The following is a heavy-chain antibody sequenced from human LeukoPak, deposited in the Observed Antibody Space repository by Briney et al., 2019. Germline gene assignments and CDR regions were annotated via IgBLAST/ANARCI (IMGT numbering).Heavy chain of an antibody. CDR2: MNPNSGNT. CDR1: GYTFTSYD. Sequence: ASVKVSCKASGYTFTSYDINWVRQATGQGLEWMGWMNPNSGNTGYAQKFQGRVTMTRNTSISTAYMELSSLRSEDTAVYYCARKSGSFKGFDYWGQGTLVTVSS. J-gene: IGHJ4*02. CDR3: ARKSGSFKGFDY. V-gene: IGHV1-8*01. D-gene: IGHD1-26*01.